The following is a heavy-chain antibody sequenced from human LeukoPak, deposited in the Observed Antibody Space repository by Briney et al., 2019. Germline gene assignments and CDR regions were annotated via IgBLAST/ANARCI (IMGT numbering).Heavy chain of an antibody. CDR2: IKQDGSEK. Sequence: GGSLRLSCAASGFTFSDYWRCWARQAPGKGVEGVGSIKQDGSEKNYVDSVKGRFTVSRDNAKNSLFLQINSLRAEDTAVYYCVRRIVVAGVGDYWGQGTLVIVSS. CDR1: GFTFSDYW. V-gene: IGHV3-7*01. CDR3: VRRIVVAGVGDY. D-gene: IGHD2-15*01. J-gene: IGHJ4*02.